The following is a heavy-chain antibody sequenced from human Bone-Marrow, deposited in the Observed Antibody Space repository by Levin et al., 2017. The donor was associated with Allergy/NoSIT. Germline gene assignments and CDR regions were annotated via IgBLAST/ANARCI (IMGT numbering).Heavy chain of an antibody. CDR2: INPNSGGT. J-gene: IGHJ3*02. CDR1: GYTFTGYY. V-gene: IGHV1-2*02. CDR3: ARGQVLRYFDWLSYGDAFDS. Sequence: PQASVKVSCKASGYTFTGYYMHWVRQAPGQGLEWMGWINPNSGGTNYAQKFQGRVTMTRDTSISTAYMELSRLRSDDTAVYYCARGQVLRYFDWLSYGDAFDSWGQGTMVTVSS. D-gene: IGHD3-9*01.